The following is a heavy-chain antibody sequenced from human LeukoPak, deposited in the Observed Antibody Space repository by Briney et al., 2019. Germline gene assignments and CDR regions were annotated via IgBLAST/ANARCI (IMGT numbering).Heavy chain of an antibody. V-gene: IGHV4-61*02. CDR1: GGSISSGSYY. Sequence: SQTLSLTCTVSGGSISSGSYYWSWIRQPAGKGLEWIVRIYTSGSTNYNPSLKSRVTISVDTSKNQFSLKLSSVTAADTAVYYCARDRGCSSTSCYSWFDPWGQGTLVTVSS. J-gene: IGHJ5*02. CDR3: ARDRGCSSTSCYSWFDP. D-gene: IGHD2-2*01. CDR2: IYTSGST.